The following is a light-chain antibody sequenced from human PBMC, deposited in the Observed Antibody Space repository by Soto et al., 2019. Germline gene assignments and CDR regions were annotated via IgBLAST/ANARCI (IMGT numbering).Light chain of an antibody. CDR2: KAS. J-gene: IGKJ1*01. CDR3: QQYNTSWT. CDR1: PTISSW. V-gene: IGKV1-5*03. Sequence: DIQMTQSPSTLSGSVGYRVTITGRALPTISSWLAWYQQKPGTAPNLLIYKASGLESVSPSRFSGSGSGTEFTLTINRLQPDDFATYYCQQYNTSWTFGQGTKVDIK.